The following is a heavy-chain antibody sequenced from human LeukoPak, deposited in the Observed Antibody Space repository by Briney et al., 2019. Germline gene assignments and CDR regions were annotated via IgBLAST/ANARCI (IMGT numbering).Heavy chain of an antibody. D-gene: IGHD2-2*01. CDR2: INPNSGGT. CDR1: GYTFTGYY. Sequence: ASVKVSCKASGYTFTGYYMHWVRQAPGQGLEWMGWINPNSGGTNYAQKFQGRVTMTRDTSISTAYVELSRLRSDDTAVYYCARTRYCSSTSCYGYYYYMDVWGKGTTVTVSS. V-gene: IGHV1-2*02. CDR3: ARTRYCSSTSCYGYYYYMDV. J-gene: IGHJ6*03.